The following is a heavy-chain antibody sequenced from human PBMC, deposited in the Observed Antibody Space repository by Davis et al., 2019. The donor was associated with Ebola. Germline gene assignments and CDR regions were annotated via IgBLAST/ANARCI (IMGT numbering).Heavy chain of an antibody. Sequence: SETLSLTCTVSGGSVSSGYYYWSWVRQPPGKGLEWIGYIYYSGSTKNNPSLKSRVTISVDTSKNQFSLKLSSVTAADTAVYYCARHAGNSSSWYTPLWYFDLWGRGTLVTVSS. J-gene: IGHJ2*01. CDR2: IYYSGST. CDR1: GGSVSSGYYY. V-gene: IGHV4-61*01. CDR3: ARHAGNSSSWYTPLWYFDL. D-gene: IGHD6-13*01.